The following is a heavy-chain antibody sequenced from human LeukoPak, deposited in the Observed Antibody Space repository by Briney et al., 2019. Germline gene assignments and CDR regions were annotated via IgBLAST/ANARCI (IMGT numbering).Heavy chain of an antibody. J-gene: IGHJ4*02. Sequence: SETLSLTCTVFDGATSYNYWTWLRQPPGKGLEWIGYIHYSGYTNYNPSLKSRATISIDTSKNQFSLMLNSVTAADTAVYYCARARGSSGWYDYFDYWGQGTLVTVSS. CDR3: ARARGSSGWYDYFDY. V-gene: IGHV4-59*01. CDR1: DGATSYNY. CDR2: IHYSGYT. D-gene: IGHD6-19*01.